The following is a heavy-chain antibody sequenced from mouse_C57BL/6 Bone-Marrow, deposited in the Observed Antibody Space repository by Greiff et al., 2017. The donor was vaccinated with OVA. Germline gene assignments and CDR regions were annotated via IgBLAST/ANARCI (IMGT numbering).Heavy chain of an antibody. D-gene: IGHD1-1*01. CDR1: GYTFTSYG. CDR3: ARHYGSSYDYFDY. CDR2: IYPRSGNT. V-gene: IGHV1-81*01. Sequence: QVQLKQSGAELARPGASVKLSCKASGYTFTSYGISWVKQRTGQGLEWIGEIYPRSGNTYYNEKFKGKATLTADKSSSTAYMELRSLTSEDSAVYFCARHYGSSYDYFDYWGQGTTLTVSS. J-gene: IGHJ2*01.